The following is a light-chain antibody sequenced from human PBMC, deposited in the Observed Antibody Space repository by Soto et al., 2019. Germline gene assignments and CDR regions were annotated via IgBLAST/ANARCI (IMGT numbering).Light chain of an antibody. Sequence: QSVLTLPPSASVSPGQSVAISCTGTSSDAGAYNYVAWYQQHPGKVPKLMIYEVSKRPSGVPDRFSGSKSGNTASLTVSGLQAADEADYFCKSYAGSNTYVFGSGTKV. CDR3: KSYAGSNTYV. J-gene: IGLJ1*01. V-gene: IGLV2-8*01. CDR1: SSDAGAYNY. CDR2: EVS.